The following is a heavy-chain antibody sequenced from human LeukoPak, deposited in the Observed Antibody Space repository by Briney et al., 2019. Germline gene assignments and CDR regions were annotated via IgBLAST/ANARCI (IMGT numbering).Heavy chain of an antibody. J-gene: IGHJ5*02. D-gene: IGHD2-2*01. V-gene: IGHV1-2*02. Sequence: ASVKLSCKASGYTFTGYYMHWLRQAPGQGLEWIAWINPNSGGTNYAQKFQGRVTMTRDTSISTAYMELSRLRSDDTAVYYCARDVCSSTSCYGWFDPWGQGTLVTVSS. CDR1: GYTFTGYY. CDR2: INPNSGGT. CDR3: ARDVCSSTSCYGWFDP.